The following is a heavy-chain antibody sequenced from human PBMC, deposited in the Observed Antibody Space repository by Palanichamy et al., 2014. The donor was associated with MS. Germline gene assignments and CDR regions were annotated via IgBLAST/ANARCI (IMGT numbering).Heavy chain of an antibody. Sequence: EGQLVESGGGLVKPGGSLRLSCAASGFSFTSAWMNWVRQAPGKGLEWVARIKSKRDAETTDYAASVKGRFGISREDSMNTVHLQMNSLKLEDTAVYYCTADIPVPLAQIDYWGQGTLVTVSS. CDR2: IKSKRDAETT. CDR1: GFSFTSAW. V-gene: IGHV3-15*01. CDR3: TADIPVPLAQIDY. J-gene: IGHJ4*02.